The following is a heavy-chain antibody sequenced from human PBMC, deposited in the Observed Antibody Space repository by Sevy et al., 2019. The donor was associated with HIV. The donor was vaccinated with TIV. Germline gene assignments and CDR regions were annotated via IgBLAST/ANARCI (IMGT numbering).Heavy chain of an antibody. CDR2: ISTYKT. J-gene: IGHJ1*01. CDR3: ARAPSGSQGPGQYFQH. Sequence: ASVKVSCKASGYTFTSYGITWVRQAPGQGLEWMGWISTYKTNYAEKLQGRVTMTTDTSTSTVYMELRSLRSDDTAVYYCARAPSGSQGPGQYFQHWGQGTLVTVSS. V-gene: IGHV1-18*01. D-gene: IGHD1-26*01. CDR1: GYTFTSYG.